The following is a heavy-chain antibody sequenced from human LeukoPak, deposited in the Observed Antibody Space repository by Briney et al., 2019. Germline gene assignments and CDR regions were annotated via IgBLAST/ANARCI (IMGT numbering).Heavy chain of an antibody. Sequence: ASVKVSCKASGYTFTGYYMHWVRQAPGQGLEWMGWINPNSGGTNYAQKFQGRVTMTRDTSISTAYMELSRLRSDDTAVYYCARLGDCSSTSCYPDYWGQGTLVTVSS. CDR1: GYTFTGYY. D-gene: IGHD2-2*01. V-gene: IGHV1-2*02. CDR2: INPNSGGT. CDR3: ARLGDCSSTSCYPDY. J-gene: IGHJ4*02.